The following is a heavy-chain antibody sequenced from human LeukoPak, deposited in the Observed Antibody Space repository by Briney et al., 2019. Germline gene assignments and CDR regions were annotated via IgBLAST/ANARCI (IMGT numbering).Heavy chain of an antibody. Sequence: ASVKVSCKAFGYTFTSYDINWVRQATGQGLEWMGWMNPNSGNTGYAQKFQGRVTMTRNTSISTAYMELSSLRSEDTAVYYCASSEAAAGRIDYWGQGTLVTVSS. CDR3: ASSEAAAGRIDY. CDR2: MNPNSGNT. V-gene: IGHV1-8*01. J-gene: IGHJ4*02. CDR1: GYTFTSYD. D-gene: IGHD6-13*01.